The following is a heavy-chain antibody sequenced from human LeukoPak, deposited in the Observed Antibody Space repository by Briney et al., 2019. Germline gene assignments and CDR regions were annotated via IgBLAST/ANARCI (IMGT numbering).Heavy chain of an antibody. CDR1: GGSISSYY. Sequence: SETLSLTCTVSGGSISSYYWSWIQQPPGKGLEWIGYIYYSGSTNYNPSLKSRVTISVDTSKNQFSLKLSSVTAADTAVYYCARIKWELPGGFDYWGQGTLVTVSS. CDR3: ARIKWELPGGFDY. CDR2: IYYSGST. V-gene: IGHV4-59*08. D-gene: IGHD1-26*01. J-gene: IGHJ4*02.